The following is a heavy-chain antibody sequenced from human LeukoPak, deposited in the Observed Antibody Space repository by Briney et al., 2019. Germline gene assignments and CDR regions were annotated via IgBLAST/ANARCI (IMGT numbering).Heavy chain of an antibody. CDR1: GGTFSSYA. CDR3: ARGFSRRWDFWSGYYLDY. CDR2: IIPIFGTA. V-gene: IGHV1-69*01. J-gene: IGHJ4*02. Sequence: SVKVSXKASGGTFSSYAISWVRQAPGQGLEWMGGIIPIFGTAKYAQKFQGRVTITADESTSTAYMELSSLRSEDTAVYYCARGFSRRWDFWSGYYLDYWGQGTLVTVSS. D-gene: IGHD3-3*01.